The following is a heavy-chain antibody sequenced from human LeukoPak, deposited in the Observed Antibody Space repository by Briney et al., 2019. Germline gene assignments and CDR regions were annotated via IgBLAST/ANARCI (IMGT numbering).Heavy chain of an antibody. CDR1: GGSISSYY. D-gene: IGHD3-3*01. Sequence: PSETLSLTCTVSGGSISSYYWSWIRQPPGKGLEWIGYIYYSGSTNYNPSLESRVTISVDTSKNQFSLKLSSVTAADTAVYYCARTRITIFGVVIPDAFDIWGQGTMVTVSS. J-gene: IGHJ3*02. V-gene: IGHV4-59*01. CDR2: IYYSGST. CDR3: ARTRITIFGVVIPDAFDI.